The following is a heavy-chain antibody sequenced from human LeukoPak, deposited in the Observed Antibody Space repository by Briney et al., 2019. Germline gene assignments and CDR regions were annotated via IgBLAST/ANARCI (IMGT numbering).Heavy chain of an antibody. V-gene: IGHV1-2*06. J-gene: IGHJ5*02. CDR3: AREVGYSSSYYGRFDP. Sequence: ASVKVSCKASGYTFTGYYMHWVRQAPGQGLEWLGRINPNSGVPNYAQRFQGRVTMTRDTAISTAYMQLSSLRSGDTAVYYCAREVGYSSSYYGRFDPWGQGTLVTVSS. D-gene: IGHD6-13*01. CDR2: INPNSGVP. CDR1: GYTFTGYY.